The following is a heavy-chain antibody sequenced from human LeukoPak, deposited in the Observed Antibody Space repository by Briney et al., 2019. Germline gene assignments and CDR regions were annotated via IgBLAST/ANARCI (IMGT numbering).Heavy chain of an antibody. V-gene: IGHV3-21*01. CDR1: GFTFSSYG. J-gene: IGHJ4*02. Sequence: GGSLRLSCAASGFTFSSYGMHWVRQAPGKGLEWVSSISSSSSYIYYADSVKGRFTISRDNAKNSLYLQMNSLRAEDTAVYYCARDVDTAMVGSFDYWGQGTLVTVSS. CDR2: ISSSSSYI. CDR3: ARDVDTAMVGSFDY. D-gene: IGHD5-18*01.